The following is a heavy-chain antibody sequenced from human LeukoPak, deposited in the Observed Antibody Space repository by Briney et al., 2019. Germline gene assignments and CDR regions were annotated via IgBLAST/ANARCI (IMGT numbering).Heavy chain of an antibody. CDR1: GCSISIYY. V-gene: IGHV4-59*08. Sequence: SETLSLTCTVSGCSISIYYWSWIRQPPGKGLEWIGYIYYSGSTNYNPSLKSRVTISVGTSKNQFSLKLSSVTAADTAVYYCASQFGEQDYWGQGTLVTVSS. D-gene: IGHD3-10*01. CDR3: ASQFGEQDY. CDR2: IYYSGST. J-gene: IGHJ4*02.